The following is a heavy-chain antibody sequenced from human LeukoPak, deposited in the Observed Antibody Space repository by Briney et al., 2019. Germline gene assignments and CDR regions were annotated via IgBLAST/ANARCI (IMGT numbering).Heavy chain of an antibody. CDR3: ATAEAWYLGWIDC. J-gene: IGHJ5*01. CDR2: INPNSGSA. D-gene: IGHD6-13*01. V-gene: IGHV1-8*01. CDR1: GNTITKYE. Sequence: ASVKVSCKASGNTITKYEINWVRQTPGQGLEWMGWINPNSGSAVYAQNFQGRITMTWNTSITTAYMEMSSLRSDDTAIYYCATAEAWYLGWIDCWGQGTLLAVSS.